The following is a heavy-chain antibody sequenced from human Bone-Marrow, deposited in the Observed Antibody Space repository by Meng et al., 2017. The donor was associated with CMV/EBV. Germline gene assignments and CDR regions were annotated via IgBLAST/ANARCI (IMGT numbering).Heavy chain of an antibody. J-gene: IGHJ3*02. V-gene: IGHV3-48*03. CDR1: GFTFSSYA. CDR2: ISGSDSI. CDR3: VRERVSTPGDAFDM. D-gene: IGHD4-23*01. Sequence: GGSLRLSCAASGFTFSSYAMSWVRQAPGKGLEWVSYISGSDSIHYADSVKGRFTISRDNAKNVVYLQMNSLRVDDTAVYYCVRERVSTPGDAFDMWGQGTMVTVSS.